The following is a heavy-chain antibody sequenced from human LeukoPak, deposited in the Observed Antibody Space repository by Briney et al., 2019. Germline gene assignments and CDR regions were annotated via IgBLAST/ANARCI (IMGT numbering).Heavy chain of an antibody. CDR2: IIPILGIA. CDR3: ASPMGHCSSTSCPFDP. V-gene: IGHV1-69*02. J-gene: IGHJ5*02. Sequence: SVKVSCKASGGTFSSYTVSWVPQAPGQGLEWMGRIIPILGIANYAQKIQGRVTITSDKSTSTAYMELSSLRSEDTAVYYCASPMGHCSSTSCPFDPWGQGTLVTVSS. CDR1: GGTFSSYT. D-gene: IGHD2-2*01.